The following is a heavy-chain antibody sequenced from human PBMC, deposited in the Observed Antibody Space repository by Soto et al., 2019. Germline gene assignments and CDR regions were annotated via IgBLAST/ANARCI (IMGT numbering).Heavy chain of an antibody. D-gene: IGHD2-15*01. V-gene: IGHV3-23*01. Sequence: DVQLLESGGGLVQPGGSLRLSCAASGYTFSNYAVNWVRQAPGKGLEWVSGITSGGNIYYADSVKGRFTISRDNSKNTLYLQMNSLRAEDTAVYYCAKGMDSTIWYFDLWGRGTLVTVSS. J-gene: IGHJ2*01. CDR2: ITSGGNI. CDR3: AKGMDSTIWYFDL. CDR1: GYTFSNYA.